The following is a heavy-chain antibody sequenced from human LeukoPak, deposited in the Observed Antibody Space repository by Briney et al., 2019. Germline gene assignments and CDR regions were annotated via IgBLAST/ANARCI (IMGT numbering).Heavy chain of an antibody. CDR1: GFTFSSYA. V-gene: IGHV3-23*01. D-gene: IGHD3-16*02. CDR2: ISGSGGST. J-gene: IGHJ5*02. Sequence: PGGSLRLSCAASGFTFSSYAMSWVRQAPGKGLEWVSAISGSGGSTYYADSVKGRFTISRDNSKNTLYLQMNSLRAEYTAVYYCAKDRTPYDYVWGSYRYMNWFDPWGQGTLVTVSS. CDR3: AKDRTPYDYVWGSYRYMNWFDP.